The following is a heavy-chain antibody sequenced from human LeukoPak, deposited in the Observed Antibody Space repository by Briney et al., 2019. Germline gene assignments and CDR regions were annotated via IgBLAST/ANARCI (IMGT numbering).Heavy chain of an antibody. D-gene: IGHD6-25*01. CDR2: IYGGGST. Sequence: PGGSLTLSCVASGFTVRSNYMSWVRQAPGKGLKWVSDIYGGGSTYYAKSVEGRFTISRDNSKNTLYLQMNSLRVEDTAVYYCARKLLSPAAPFDYGGPGTLVTVSS. V-gene: IGHV3-53*01. CDR1: GFTVRSNY. J-gene: IGHJ4*02. CDR3: ARKLLSPAAPFDY.